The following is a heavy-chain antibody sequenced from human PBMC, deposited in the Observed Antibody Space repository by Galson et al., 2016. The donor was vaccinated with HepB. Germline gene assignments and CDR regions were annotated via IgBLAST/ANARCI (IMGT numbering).Heavy chain of an antibody. J-gene: IGHJ1*01. Sequence: SVKVSCKASGGSFSTYTISWVRQAPGQGLEWMGGIIPIFNTSNYAQKFQGRVTITADESTSTAYMEQSSLRSEDTAIYFCARDKPAVAATFQYWGQGTLVTVSS. CDR3: ARDKPAVAATFQY. CDR2: IIPIFNTS. D-gene: IGHD6-13*01. V-gene: IGHV1-69*13. CDR1: GGSFSTYT.